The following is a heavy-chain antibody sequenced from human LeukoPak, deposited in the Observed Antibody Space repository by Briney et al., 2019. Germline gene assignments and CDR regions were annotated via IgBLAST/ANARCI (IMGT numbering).Heavy chain of an antibody. Sequence: GGSLRLSCAASGFTFSSYAMSWVRQAPGKGLEWVSTINNSSKYYPDSVEGRFTISRDNSKNTLYLQMSSLRAEDTAVYYCAKNGVYYYDSSGYYWGQGTLVTVSS. CDR2: INNSSK. CDR3: AKNGVYYYDSSGYY. V-gene: IGHV3-23*01. J-gene: IGHJ4*02. CDR1: GFTFSSYA. D-gene: IGHD3-22*01.